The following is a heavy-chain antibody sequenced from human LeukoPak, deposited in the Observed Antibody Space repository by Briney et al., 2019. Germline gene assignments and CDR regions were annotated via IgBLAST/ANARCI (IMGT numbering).Heavy chain of an antibody. Sequence: SETLSLTCTVSGGSISSGGYYWSWIRQPPGKGLEWIGEINHSGSTNYNPSLKSRVTISVDTSKNQFSLKLSSVTAADTAVYYCARVGAAPYRWFDPWGQGTLVTVSS. V-gene: IGHV4-39*07. CDR1: GGSISSGGYY. J-gene: IGHJ5*02. CDR2: INHSGST. D-gene: IGHD1-26*01. CDR3: ARVGAAPYRWFDP.